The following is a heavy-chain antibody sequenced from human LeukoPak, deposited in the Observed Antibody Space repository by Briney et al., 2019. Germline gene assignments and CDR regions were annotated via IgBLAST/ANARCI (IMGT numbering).Heavy chain of an antibody. CDR1: GGSISNFY. V-gene: IGHV4-4*09. CDR2: IYSSGTT. Sequence: SETLSLTCPVSGGSISNFYWNWIRQPPGKRLEWIGYIYSSGTTNYNPSFRSRVIMSVDTSKNQVSLSLISVTAADTAVYYCARHAPGLKYWFDPWGRGTLVTVSS. D-gene: IGHD3-10*01. J-gene: IGHJ5*02. CDR3: ARHAPGLKYWFDP.